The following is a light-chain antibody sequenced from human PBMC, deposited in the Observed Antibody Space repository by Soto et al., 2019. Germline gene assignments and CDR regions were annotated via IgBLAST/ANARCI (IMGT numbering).Light chain of an antibody. CDR2: DAS. CDR1: QSIGVW. J-gene: IGKJ1*01. Sequence: IQMTQSPSTLSASVGDRVTINCRASQSIGVWLAWYQQKPGKAPKLLIYDASNLQTGVPSRFSGSGSGTEFTLTISSLQPDDFATYYCQQYDVDSGTFGQGTKVDNK. CDR3: QQYDVDSGT. V-gene: IGKV1-5*01.